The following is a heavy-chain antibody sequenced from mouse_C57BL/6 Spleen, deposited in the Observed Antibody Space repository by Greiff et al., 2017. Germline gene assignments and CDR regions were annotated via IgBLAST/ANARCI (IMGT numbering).Heavy chain of an antibody. CDR2: ISDGGSYT. CDR3: ASNWDDAMDY. Sequence: EVKLVESGGGLVKPGGSLKLSCAASGFTFSSYAMSWVRQTPEKRLEWVATISDGGSYTYYPDNVKGRFTISRDNAKNNLYLQMSHLKSEDTAMYYCASNWDDAMDYWGQGTSVTVSS. V-gene: IGHV5-4*03. D-gene: IGHD4-1*01. J-gene: IGHJ4*01. CDR1: GFTFSSYA.